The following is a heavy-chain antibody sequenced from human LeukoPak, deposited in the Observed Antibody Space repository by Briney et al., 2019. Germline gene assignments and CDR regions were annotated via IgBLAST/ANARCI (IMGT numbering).Heavy chain of an antibody. D-gene: IGHD3-22*01. CDR2: IKSKTDGGTT. J-gene: IGHJ4*02. CDR1: GFTFSNAW. CDR3: TTDSYYDSSGYYNDY. V-gene: IGHV3-15*01. Sequence: GGSLRLSCAASGFTFSNAWMSWVRQAPGKGLEWVGRIKSKTDGGTTDYAAPVKGRFTISRDDSKNTLYLQMNSLKTEDTAVYYCTTDSYYDSSGYYNDYWGQGTLVTISS.